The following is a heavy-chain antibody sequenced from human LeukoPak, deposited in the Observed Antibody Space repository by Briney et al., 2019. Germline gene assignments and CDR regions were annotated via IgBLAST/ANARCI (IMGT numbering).Heavy chain of an antibody. V-gene: IGHV4-39*01. CDR1: GGSVSSSPYW. J-gene: IGHJ4*02. Sequence: SETLSLTCTVSGGSVSSSPYWWGWIRQPPGKGLEWIGTIYYTGSTFYNPSLKSRVTISADTSSNQFSLKLTSVTAADTAVYYCAARYYDFWSGYYTGDYWGQGTLVTVSS. CDR3: AARYYDFWSGYYTGDY. D-gene: IGHD3-3*01. CDR2: IYYTGST.